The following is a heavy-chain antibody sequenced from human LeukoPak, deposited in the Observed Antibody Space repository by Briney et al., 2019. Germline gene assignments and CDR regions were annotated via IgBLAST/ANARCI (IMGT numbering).Heavy chain of an antibody. J-gene: IGHJ4*02. CDR2: ISYDGSNK. D-gene: IGHD1-1*01. V-gene: IGHV3-30*18. CDR1: GFTFSSYG. CDR3: AKATGTLTN. Sequence: GGSLRLSCAASGFTFSSYGMHWVRQAPGKGLEWVAVISYDGSNKYYADSVKGRFTISRDNSKNTLYLQMNSLTAEDTVIFYCAKATGTLTNWGQGILVTVSS.